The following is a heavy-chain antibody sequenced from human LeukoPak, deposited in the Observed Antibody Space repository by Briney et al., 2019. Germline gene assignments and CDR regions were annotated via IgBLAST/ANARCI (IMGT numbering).Heavy chain of an antibody. D-gene: IGHD2-8*02. CDR3: ARGCTGGVWIPYYYYYMDV. J-gene: IGHJ6*03. CDR2: IYYSGST. V-gene: IGHV4-39*01. CDR1: GGSISSSSYY. Sequence: PSETLSLTCTVSGGSISSSSYYWGWIRQPPGKGLEWIGSIYYSGSTYYNPSLKSRVTISVDTSKNQFSLKLSSVTAADTAVYYCARGCTGGVWIPYYYYYMDVWGKGTTVTVSS.